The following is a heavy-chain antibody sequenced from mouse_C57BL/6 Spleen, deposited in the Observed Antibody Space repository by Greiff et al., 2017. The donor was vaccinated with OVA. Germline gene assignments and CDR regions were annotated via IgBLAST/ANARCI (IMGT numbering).Heavy chain of an antibody. CDR2: ISSGGSYT. Sequence: VMLVESGGDLVKPGGSLKLSCAASGFTFSSYGMSWVRQTPDKRLEWVATISSGGSYTYYPDSVKGRFTISRDNAKNTLYLQMSSLKSEDTAMYYCARQWYYGSSNYAMDYWGQGTSVTVSS. V-gene: IGHV5-6*01. CDR3: ARQWYYGSSNYAMDY. J-gene: IGHJ4*01. D-gene: IGHD1-1*01. CDR1: GFTFSSYG.